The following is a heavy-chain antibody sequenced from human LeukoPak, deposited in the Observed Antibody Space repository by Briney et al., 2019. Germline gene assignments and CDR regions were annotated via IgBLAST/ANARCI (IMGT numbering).Heavy chain of an antibody. CDR2: INHSGST. CDR3: ARRRWLQFRS. D-gene: IGHD5-24*01. Sequence: SETLSLTCTVSGGSISSYYWSWIRQPPGKGLEWIGEINHSGSTNYNPSLKSRVTISVDTSKNQFSLKLSSVTAADTAVYYCARRRWLQFRSWGQGTLVTVSS. J-gene: IGHJ4*02. CDR1: GGSISSYY. V-gene: IGHV4-34*01.